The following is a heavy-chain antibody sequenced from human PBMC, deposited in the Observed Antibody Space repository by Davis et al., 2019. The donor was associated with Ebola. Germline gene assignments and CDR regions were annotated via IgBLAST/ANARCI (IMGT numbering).Heavy chain of an antibody. D-gene: IGHD6-6*01. Sequence: GESLKISCAASGFTFSSYAMSWVRQAPGKGLEWVSAISGSGGSTYYADSVKGRFTISRDNSKNTLYLQMNSLRAEDTAVYYCAKDRGGIVARTGVWFYWGQGTLVTVSS. V-gene: IGHV3-23*01. J-gene: IGHJ4*02. CDR1: GFTFSSYA. CDR2: ISGSGGST. CDR3: AKDRGGIVARTGVWFY.